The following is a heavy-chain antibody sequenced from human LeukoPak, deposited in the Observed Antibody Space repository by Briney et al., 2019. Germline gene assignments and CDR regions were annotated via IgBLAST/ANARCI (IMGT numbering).Heavy chain of an antibody. D-gene: IGHD1-1*01. CDR3: ARMATAFDY. Sequence: GGSLRLSCAASGFTFSNSWMHWVRQVPGKGLVWVSRISNDGSSSIYADSVKGRFTISRDNAKNTLHLQMNSLRAEDTAVYFCARMATAFDYWGQGTLVTVSS. J-gene: IGHJ4*02. CDR1: GFTFSNSW. CDR2: ISNDGSSS. V-gene: IGHV3-74*01.